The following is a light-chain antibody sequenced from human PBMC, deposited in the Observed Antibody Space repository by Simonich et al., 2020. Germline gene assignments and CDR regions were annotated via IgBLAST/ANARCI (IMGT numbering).Light chain of an antibody. J-gene: IGLJ2*01. V-gene: IGLV2-14*02. Sequence: QSALTQPASVSGSPGQSITISCTGTSSDVGSYNLVSVYQQHPGKATKLMIYEGSKRPSGVSNRFSGSKSGNTASLTISGPQADDEADYYCSSYTSSSSVVFGGGTKLTVL. CDR3: SSYTSSSSVV. CDR2: EGS. CDR1: SSDVGSYNL.